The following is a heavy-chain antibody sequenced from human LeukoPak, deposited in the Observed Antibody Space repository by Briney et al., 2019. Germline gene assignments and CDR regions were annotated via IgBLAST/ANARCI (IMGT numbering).Heavy chain of an antibody. CDR1: GGSVSFYY. J-gene: IGHJ4*02. CDR3: ARRARVGQAYFDY. D-gene: IGHD5-24*01. Sequence: SETLSLTCTVSGGSVSFYYLSWIRQSPGKGLECIGYIYYSGSTHYNHSLTSRVTISVDTSKNQFSLNQDPVTAADTAVYYCARRARVGQAYFDYWGQGTLVTVSS. V-gene: IGHV4-59*08. CDR2: IYYSGST.